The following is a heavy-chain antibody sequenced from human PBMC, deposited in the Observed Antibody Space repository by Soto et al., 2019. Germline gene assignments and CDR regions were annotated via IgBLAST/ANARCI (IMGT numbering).Heavy chain of an antibody. D-gene: IGHD3-3*01. CDR2: INPNSGGT. V-gene: IGHV1-2*04. Sequence: ASVKVSCKASGYTFTGYYMHWVRQAPGQGLEWMGWINPNSGGTNYAQKFQGWVTMTRDTSISTAYMELSRLRSDDTAVYYCARNIAPESGNYDFWSGPIGEWGQGTLVTVSS. J-gene: IGHJ4*02. CDR3: ARNIAPESGNYDFWSGPIGE. CDR1: GYTFTGYY.